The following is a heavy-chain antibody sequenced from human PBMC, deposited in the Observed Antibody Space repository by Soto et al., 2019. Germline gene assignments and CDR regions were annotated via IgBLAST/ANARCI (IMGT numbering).Heavy chain of an antibody. Sequence: ASVKVSCKASGGTFSSYAISWVRQAPGQGLEWMGGIIPIFGTANYAQKFQGRVTITADKSTSTAYTELSSLRSEDTAVYYCARDRSSYVLRFLEVAYYYYGMDVWGQGTTVTVSS. J-gene: IGHJ6*02. CDR3: ARDRSSYVLRFLEVAYYYYGMDV. CDR2: IIPIFGTA. V-gene: IGHV1-69*06. D-gene: IGHD3-3*01. CDR1: GGTFSSYA.